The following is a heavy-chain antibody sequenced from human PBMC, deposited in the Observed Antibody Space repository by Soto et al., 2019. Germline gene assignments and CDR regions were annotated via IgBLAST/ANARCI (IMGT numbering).Heavy chain of an antibody. D-gene: IGHD3-3*01. CDR1: GGSISSGGYY. Sequence: SETLSLTCTVSGGSISSGGYYWSWIRQHPGKGLEWIGYIYYSGSTYYNPSLKSRVTISVDTSKNQFSLKLSSVTAADTAVYYCARATYYDFWSGTRPDYRGQGTLVTVSS. CDR3: ARATYYDFWSGTRPDY. CDR2: IYYSGST. V-gene: IGHV4-31*03. J-gene: IGHJ4*02.